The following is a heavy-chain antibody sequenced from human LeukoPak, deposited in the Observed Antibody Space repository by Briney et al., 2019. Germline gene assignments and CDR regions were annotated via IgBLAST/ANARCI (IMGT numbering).Heavy chain of an antibody. Sequence: PSETLSLTCTVSGGSISSSSYYWGWIRQPPGKGLEWIASIYYSCSTYSSPSLKSRFTISVDTSKTQFSLKLSSVTAADTAVYYCARGVAAAGQYYFDYWGQGTLVTVSS. CDR2: IYYSCST. CDR1: GGSISSSSYY. V-gene: IGHV4-39*01. J-gene: IGHJ4*02. D-gene: IGHD6-13*01. CDR3: ARGVAAAGQYYFDY.